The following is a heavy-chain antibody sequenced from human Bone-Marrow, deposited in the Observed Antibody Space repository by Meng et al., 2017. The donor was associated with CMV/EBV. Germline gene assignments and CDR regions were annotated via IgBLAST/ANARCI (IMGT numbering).Heavy chain of an antibody. CDR1: GGSFSGYY. Sequence: SVTLSLTCAVYGGSFSGYYWSWSRQPPGKGLEWIGEINHSGSTYYNPSLKSRVTIAVHSSKNQFSLKPSSETAADTAVYYCASWDESWSGYYLGGYYYYYGMDVWGQGTTVTVSS. D-gene: IGHD3-3*01. CDR3: ASWDESWSGYYLGGYYYYYGMDV. CDR2: INHSGST. J-gene: IGHJ6*02. V-gene: IGHV4-34*01.